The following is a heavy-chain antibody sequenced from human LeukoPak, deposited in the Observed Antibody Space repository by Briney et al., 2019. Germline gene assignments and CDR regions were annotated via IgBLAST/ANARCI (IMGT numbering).Heavy chain of an antibody. V-gene: IGHV3-7*01. CDR3: ARDTLSGMATINWFDP. CDR1: GFTFSSYW. D-gene: IGHD5-24*01. Sequence: GGSLRLSCAASGFTFSSYWMSWVRQAPWKGLEWVANIKQDGSEKYYVDSVKGRFTISRDNAKNSLYLQMNSLRAEDTAVYYCARDTLSGMATINWFDPWGQGTLVTVSS. J-gene: IGHJ5*02. CDR2: IKQDGSEK.